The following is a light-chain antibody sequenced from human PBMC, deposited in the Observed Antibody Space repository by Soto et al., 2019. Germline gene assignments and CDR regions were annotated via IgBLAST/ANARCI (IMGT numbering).Light chain of an antibody. V-gene: IGLV2-8*01. J-gene: IGLJ1*01. CDR1: ISDVGGYNY. Sequence: QSALTQPPSASGSPGQSVTISCTGTISDVGGYNYVAWYQQHPGKAPKLMFYEVNKRPSGVPDRFSGSKSGSTASLTVSGLQVEDEADYYCSSYAGSSTSVFGPGTKLTVL. CDR2: EVN. CDR3: SSYAGSSTSV.